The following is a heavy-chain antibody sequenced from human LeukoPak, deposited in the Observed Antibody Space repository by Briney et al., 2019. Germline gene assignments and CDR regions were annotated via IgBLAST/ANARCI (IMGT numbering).Heavy chain of an antibody. CDR2: ISSSSSYI. D-gene: IGHD4-17*01. CDR3: ARDPDDYGDYAAKAFDI. CDR1: GFTFSSYS. Sequence: GGSLRLSCAASGFTFSSYSMNWVRQAPGKGLEWVSSISSSSSYIYYADSVKGRFTISRDNAKNSLYLQMNSLRAEDTAVYYCARDPDDYGDYAAKAFDIWGQGTMVTVSS. V-gene: IGHV3-21*01. J-gene: IGHJ3*02.